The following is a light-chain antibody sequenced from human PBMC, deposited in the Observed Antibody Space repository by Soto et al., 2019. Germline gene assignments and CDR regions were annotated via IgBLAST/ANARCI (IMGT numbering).Light chain of an antibody. Sequence: DIQMTQSPYTLSASFADTVTVTCRASQSVSGWLAWYQQKPGKAPKLLIYAASTLQSGVPSRFSGSGSGTDFTLTISSLQPEDFATYYCQQSSSPLWGPCGQGTKVDI. V-gene: IGKV1-39*01. CDR1: QSVSGW. CDR2: AAS. J-gene: IGKJ1*01. CDR3: QQSSSPLWGP.